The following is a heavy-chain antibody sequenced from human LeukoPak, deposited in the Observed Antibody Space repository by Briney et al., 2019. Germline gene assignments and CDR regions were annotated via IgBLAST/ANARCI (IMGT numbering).Heavy chain of an antibody. D-gene: IGHD3-3*01. CDR2: IKQEGSEK. Sequence: GGSLRLSCAASGFTFSSYWMSWLRQAPGNGLERLANIKQEGSEKYYVDSGKGRFTISRDNDKNSLYLQMNSLRAEDTAVYYCARSSAYYDFWSGYLSQIYYGMDVWGQGTTVTVSS. CDR1: GFTFSSYW. V-gene: IGHV3-7*01. CDR3: ARSSAYYDFWSGYLSQIYYGMDV. J-gene: IGHJ6*02.